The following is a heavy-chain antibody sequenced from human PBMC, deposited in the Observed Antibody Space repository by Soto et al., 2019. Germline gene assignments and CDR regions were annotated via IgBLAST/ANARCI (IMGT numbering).Heavy chain of an antibody. CDR2: IYYSGST. J-gene: IGHJ4*02. CDR3: ARDPPDFLSAFDY. CDR1: GYSISSGYY. Sequence: SETLSLTCAVSGYSISSGYYWGWIRQPPGKGLEWIGYIYYSGSTNYNPSLKSRVTISVDTSKNQFSLKLSSVTAADTAVYYCARDPPDFLSAFDYWGRGTLVTVSS. V-gene: IGHV4-38-2*02. D-gene: IGHD6-19*01.